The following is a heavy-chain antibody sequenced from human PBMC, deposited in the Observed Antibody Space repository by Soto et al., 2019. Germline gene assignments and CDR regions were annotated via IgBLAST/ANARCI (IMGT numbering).Heavy chain of an antibody. D-gene: IGHD3-10*01. Sequence: GSLRLSCAASGFTVSSSYVSWVRQAPGKGLEWVSVIYSGGGTNYADSVKGRFTISRDNSKNTLYFQMNSLRAEDTAVYYCASTRGAWPYYFDYWGQGTLVTVSS. CDR1: GFTVSSSY. CDR2: IYSGGGT. CDR3: ASTRGAWPYYFDY. V-gene: IGHV3-66*01. J-gene: IGHJ4*02.